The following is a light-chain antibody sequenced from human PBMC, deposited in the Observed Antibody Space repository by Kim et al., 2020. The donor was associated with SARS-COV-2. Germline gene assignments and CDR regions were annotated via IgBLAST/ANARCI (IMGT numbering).Light chain of an antibody. Sequence: ASVGDRVTITCRESQDISNYLAWYQQKPGKVLKFLIYAASTLQSGVPSRFSGSGSGTDFTLTISSLQPEDVATYYCQKYNSAPLTFGGGTKVDIK. CDR2: AAS. J-gene: IGKJ4*01. V-gene: IGKV1-27*01. CDR1: QDISNY. CDR3: QKYNSAPLT.